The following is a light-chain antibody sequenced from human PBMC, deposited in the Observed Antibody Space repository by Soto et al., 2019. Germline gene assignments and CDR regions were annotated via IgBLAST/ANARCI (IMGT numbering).Light chain of an antibody. Sequence: QSALTQPASVSGSPGQSITISCTGTSSDVGGYKYVSWYQLHPGKAPKLMIYEVSNRPSGISNRFSASKSGNTASLTISGLQAEDEADYYCVSFAGGTYVFGTGTKVTVL. V-gene: IGLV2-14*01. CDR3: VSFAGGTYV. CDR1: SSDVGGYKY. CDR2: EVS. J-gene: IGLJ1*01.